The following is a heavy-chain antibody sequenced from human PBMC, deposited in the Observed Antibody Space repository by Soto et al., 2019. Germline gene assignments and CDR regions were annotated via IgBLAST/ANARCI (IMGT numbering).Heavy chain of an antibody. J-gene: IGHJ4*02. CDR3: ARDGRQYCSGGSCYLLAY. CDR1: GFTFSSYT. V-gene: IGHV3-30-3*01. Sequence: QVQLVESGGGVVQPGGSLRLSCAASGFTFSSYTMHWVRQAPGRGLEWVAVISYDGSNKYYADSVKGRFTISRDNSKNTLYLQMNSLRAEDTAVYYCARDGRQYCSGGSCYLLAYWGQGTLVTVSS. CDR2: ISYDGSNK. D-gene: IGHD2-15*01.